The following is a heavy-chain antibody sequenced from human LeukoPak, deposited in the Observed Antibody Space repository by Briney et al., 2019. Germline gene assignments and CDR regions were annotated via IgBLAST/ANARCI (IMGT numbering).Heavy chain of an antibody. CDR2: ISSDGSTE. CDR3: VKGGSRRGYFFDY. CDR1: AFTFSTYS. D-gene: IGHD2-15*01. J-gene: IGHJ4*02. Sequence: GGSLRLSCAASAFTFSTYSMNWVRQAPGKGLEWVATISSDGSTEYYADSVKGRFTISRDNSKNTLYLQMNSLKPEDTALYHCVKGGSRRGYFFDYWGQGILVTVSS. V-gene: IGHV3-30*18.